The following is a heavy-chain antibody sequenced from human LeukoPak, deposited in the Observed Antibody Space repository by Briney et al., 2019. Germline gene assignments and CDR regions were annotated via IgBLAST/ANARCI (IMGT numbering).Heavy chain of an antibody. CDR3: AKDGVVVPPFDY. V-gene: IGHV3-30*02. J-gene: IGHJ4*02. Sequence: PGGSLRLSCAASGFTFSSYGMHWVRQAPGKGLEWVAFIRYDGSNKYYADSVKGRFTISRDNSKNTLYLQMNSLRAEDTAVYYCAKDGVVVPPFDYWGQGTLVTVSS. CDR1: GFTFSSYG. D-gene: IGHD2-2*01. CDR2: IRYDGSNK.